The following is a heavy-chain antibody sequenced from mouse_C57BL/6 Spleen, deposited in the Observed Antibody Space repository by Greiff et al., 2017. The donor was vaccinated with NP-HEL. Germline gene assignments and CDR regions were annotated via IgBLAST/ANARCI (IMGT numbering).Heavy chain of an antibody. CDR3: ARTPITAVVATDY. Sequence: QVQLQQPGAELVKPGASVKMSCKASGYTFTSYWITWVKQRPGQGLEWIGDIYPGSGSTNYNEKFKSKATLTVDTSSSTAYMQLSSLTSEDTAVYYGARTPITAVVATDYWGQGTTLTVSS. V-gene: IGHV1-55*01. J-gene: IGHJ2*01. CDR2: IYPGSGST. CDR1: GYTFTSYW. D-gene: IGHD1-1*01.